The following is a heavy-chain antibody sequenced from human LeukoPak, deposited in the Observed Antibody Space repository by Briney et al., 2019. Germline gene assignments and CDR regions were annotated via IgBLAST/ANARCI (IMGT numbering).Heavy chain of an antibody. CDR3: ARDLHGHYYYYMDG. J-gene: IGHJ6*03. CDR2: ISSNGGST. CDR1: GFTFSSYA. Sequence: PGGSLRLSCAASGFTFSSYAMHWVRQAPGKGLEYVSAISSNGGSTYYANSVKGRFTISRDNSKNTLYLQMGSLRAEDMAVYYCARDLHGHYYYYMDGWGKGTTVTVSS. V-gene: IGHV3-64*01. D-gene: IGHD4-11*01.